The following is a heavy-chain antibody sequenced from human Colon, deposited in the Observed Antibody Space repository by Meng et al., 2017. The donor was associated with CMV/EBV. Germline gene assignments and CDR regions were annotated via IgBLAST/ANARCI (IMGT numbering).Heavy chain of an antibody. J-gene: IGHJ4*02. CDR2: ISGSTGYT. CDR1: GYTFTRYG. Sequence: QVHLGRCVAEVNVPGASVLVYCRSSGYTFTRYGINWVRQAPGQGLEWMGWISGSTGYTNRAQKFQGRVTMTTDTSTSTAYLALTSLTSNDTAVYYCARGRPNWSGVLDYWGQGTLVTVSS. CDR3: ARGRPNWSGVLDY. D-gene: IGHD1-1*01. V-gene: IGHV1-18*01.